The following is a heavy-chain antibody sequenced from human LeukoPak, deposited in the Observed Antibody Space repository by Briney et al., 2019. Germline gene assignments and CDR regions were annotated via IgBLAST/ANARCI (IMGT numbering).Heavy chain of an antibody. V-gene: IGHV3-23*01. CDR2: TSSSTGNT. D-gene: IGHD3-16*02. Sequence: PGGSLTLSCAASGFPFSSYPMSWVRQAPGKGLEWVSSTSSSTGNTYYADSVKGRFTISRDYSKNTLYLQMNSLRAEDTAIYYCAKNRGFRGVIVVPPLDFWGQGTLVTVSS. J-gene: IGHJ4*02. CDR3: AKNRGFRGVIVVPPLDF. CDR1: GFPFSSYP.